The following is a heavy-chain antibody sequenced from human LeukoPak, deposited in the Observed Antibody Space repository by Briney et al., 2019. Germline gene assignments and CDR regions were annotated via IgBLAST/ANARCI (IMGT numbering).Heavy chain of an antibody. Sequence: TFXXXDINWVRQATGQGLEWMGWMNPNSGNTGYAQKFQGRVTMTRNTSISTAYMELSSLRSEDTAVYYCARVGIVPAALSFYYYYYMDVWGKGTTVTVSS. D-gene: IGHD2-2*01. V-gene: IGHV1-8*01. CDR2: MNPNSGNT. CDR3: ARVGIVPAALSFYYYYYMDV. CDR1: TFXXXD. J-gene: IGHJ6*03.